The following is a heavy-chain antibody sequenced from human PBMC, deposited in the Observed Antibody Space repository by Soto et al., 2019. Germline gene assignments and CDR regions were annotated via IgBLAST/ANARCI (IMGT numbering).Heavy chain of an antibody. CDR2: IYYSGST. CDR3: ARRYYGSGSYYPLPYYYYYGMDV. V-gene: IGHV4-39*01. D-gene: IGHD3-10*01. CDR1: GGSISSSSYY. Sequence: PSETLSLTCTVSGGSISSSSYYWCWIRQPPGKGLEWIGSIYYSGSTYYNPSLKSRVTISVDTSKNQFSLKLSSVTAADTAVYYCARRYYGSGSYYPLPYYYYYGMDVWGQGTTVTVSS. J-gene: IGHJ6*02.